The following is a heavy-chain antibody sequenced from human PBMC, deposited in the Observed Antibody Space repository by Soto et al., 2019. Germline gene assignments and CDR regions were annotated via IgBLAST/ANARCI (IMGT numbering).Heavy chain of an antibody. V-gene: IGHV4-4*02. CDR1: GGSISSSNW. CDR2: IYHSGST. J-gene: IGHJ4*02. D-gene: IGHD2-15*01. CDR3: ARGGASSKYFDY. Sequence: SETLSLTCAVSGGSISSSNWWSWVRQPPGKGLEWIGVIYHSGSTNYNPSLKSRVTISVDTSKSQFSLKLSSVTAADTAVYYCARGGASSKYFDYWGQGTLVTVSS.